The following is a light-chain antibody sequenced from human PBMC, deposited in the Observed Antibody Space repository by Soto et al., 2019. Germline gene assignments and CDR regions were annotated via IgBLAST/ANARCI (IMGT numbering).Light chain of an antibody. CDR2: KDR. CDR3: ESADVSVV. Sequence: SYELTQPPSVSVSPGQTARITCSGDAFPRQYAYWYQQKPGQAPVLVIYKDRQRPSGIPERFSGSSSGTTVTLTISGVQAEDEADYYCESADVSVVFGGGTKLNVL. V-gene: IGLV3-25*03. CDR1: AFPRQY. J-gene: IGLJ2*01.